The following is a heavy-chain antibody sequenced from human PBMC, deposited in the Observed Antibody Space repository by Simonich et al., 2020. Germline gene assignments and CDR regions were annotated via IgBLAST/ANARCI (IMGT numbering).Heavy chain of an antibody. V-gene: IGHV4-39*01. CDR1: VGSISSSSYY. Sequence: QLQLQESGPGLVKPSENLSLTCTVSVGSISSSSYYCGWIRQPPGQGLEWIGSIYYSGSTYYNPSLKSRVTISVDTSKNQFSLKLSSVTAADTAVYYCARHAGFAFDIWGQGTMVTVSS. D-gene: IGHD6-13*01. J-gene: IGHJ3*02. CDR3: ARHAGFAFDI. CDR2: IYYSGST.